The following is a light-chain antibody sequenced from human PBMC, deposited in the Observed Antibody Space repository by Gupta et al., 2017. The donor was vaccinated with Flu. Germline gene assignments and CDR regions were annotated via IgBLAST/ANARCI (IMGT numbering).Light chain of an antibody. CDR2: EDS. CDR1: KLGDKY. V-gene: IGLV3-1*01. CDR3: QAWDFSNYVV. Sequence: SYELPPPPSVSVSPGQTASITCSGDKLGDKYACWYQQKPGQSPVLVIYEDSKRPSGIPERFSGSNSENTATLTISGTQAMDEADYYCQAWDFSNYVVFGGGTKLTVL. J-gene: IGLJ2*01.